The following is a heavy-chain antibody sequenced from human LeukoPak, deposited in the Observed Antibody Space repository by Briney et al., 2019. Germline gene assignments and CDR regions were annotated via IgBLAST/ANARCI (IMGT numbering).Heavy chain of an antibody. V-gene: IGHV1-69*05. CDR1: GGTFSSYA. CDR3: AREVGSGWYYFDY. J-gene: IGHJ4*02. Sequence: SVKVSCKASGGTFSSYAISWLRQAPGQGLEWMGRIIPIFGTANYAQKFQGRVTITTDESTSTAYMELSSLRSEGTAVYYCAREVGSGWYYFDYWAQGPLVTVSS. CDR2: IIPIFGTA. D-gene: IGHD6-19*01.